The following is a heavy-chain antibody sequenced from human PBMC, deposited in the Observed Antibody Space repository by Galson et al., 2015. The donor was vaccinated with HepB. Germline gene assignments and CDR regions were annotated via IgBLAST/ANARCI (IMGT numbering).Heavy chain of an antibody. V-gene: IGHV1-58*02. Sequence: SVKVSCKASGFTFTSSAMHWVRQARGQRLEWIGWIVVGSGNTNCAQKFQERVTITRDMSTSTPYMELSSLRSEDTAVYYCAADLRGFDSLDYWGQGTLVTVSS. CDR2: IVVGSGNT. J-gene: IGHJ4*02. CDR3: AADLRGFDSLDY. D-gene: IGHD3-9*01. CDR1: GFTFTSSA.